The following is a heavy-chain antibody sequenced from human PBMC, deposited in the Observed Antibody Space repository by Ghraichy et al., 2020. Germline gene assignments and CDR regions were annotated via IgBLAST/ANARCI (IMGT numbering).Heavy chain of an antibody. Sequence: GESLNISCTASGFTFGDYAMSWVRQAPGKGLEWVGFIRSKAYGGTTEYAASVKGRFTISRDDSKSIAYLQMNSLKTEDTAVYYCTRGGAYYYGSGSYYYYYGMDVWGQGTTVTVSS. CDR2: IRSKAYGGTT. CDR3: TRGGAYYYGSGSYYYYYGMDV. J-gene: IGHJ6*02. V-gene: IGHV3-49*04. CDR1: GFTFGDYA. D-gene: IGHD3-10*01.